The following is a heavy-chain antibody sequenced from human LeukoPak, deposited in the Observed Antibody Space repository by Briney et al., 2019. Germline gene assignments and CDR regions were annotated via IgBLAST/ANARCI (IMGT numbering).Heavy chain of an antibody. CDR2: IYSDGRT. CDR3: ARGTYGYYYGMDV. CDR1: GFTVSSNY. D-gene: IGHD3-16*01. J-gene: IGHJ6*02. Sequence: GGSLRLSCAASGFTVSSNYMSWVRQAPGKGLEWVSVIYSDGRTYYADSVKGRFTISRDNSKNTLYLETNSLRAEDTAVYYCARGTYGYYYGMDVWGQGTTVTVYS. V-gene: IGHV3-53*01.